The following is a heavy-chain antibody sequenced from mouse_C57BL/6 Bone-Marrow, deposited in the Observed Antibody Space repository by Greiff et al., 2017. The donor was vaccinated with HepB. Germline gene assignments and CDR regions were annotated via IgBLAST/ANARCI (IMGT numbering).Heavy chain of an antibody. CDR3: ARAYYYGSSFYFDY. V-gene: IGHV1-81*01. CDR2: IYPRSGNT. CDR1: GYTFTSYG. J-gene: IGHJ2*01. D-gene: IGHD1-1*01. Sequence: QVQLKQSGAELARPGASVKLSCKASGYTFTSYGISWVKQRTGQGLEWIGEIYPRSGNTYYNEKFKGKATLTADKSSSTAYMELRSLTSEDSAVYFCARAYYYGSSFYFDYWGQGTTLTVSS.